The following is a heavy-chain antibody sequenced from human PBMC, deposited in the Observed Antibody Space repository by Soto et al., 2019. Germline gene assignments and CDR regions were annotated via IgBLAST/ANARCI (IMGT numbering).Heavy chain of an antibody. CDR3: ARVSDYSNYNDY. CDR1: GFTFSSYS. J-gene: IGHJ4*02. Sequence: RGSLRLSCAASGFTFSSYSMNWVRQAPGKGLEWVSSISSSSSYIYYADSVKGRFTISRDNAKNSLYLQMNSLRAEDTAVYYCARVSDYSNYNDYWGQGTLVTVSS. V-gene: IGHV3-21*01. D-gene: IGHD4-4*01. CDR2: ISSSSSYI.